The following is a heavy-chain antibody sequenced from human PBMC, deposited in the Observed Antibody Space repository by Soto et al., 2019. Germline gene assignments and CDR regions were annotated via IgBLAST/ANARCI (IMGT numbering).Heavy chain of an antibody. J-gene: IGHJ6*02. CDR2: MYTSGST. D-gene: IGHD4-4*01. CDR3: AREGYSYTYSYYQTLDV. CDR1: GGSISNYY. Sequence: KPSETLSLTCTVSGGSISNYYWTWIRQPAGKGLEWIGRMYTSGSTNYNPSLKSRVTMSVDTSKNQFSLNLRSVTAADTAVYYCAREGYSYTYSYYQTLDVWGQGTTVTVSS. V-gene: IGHV4-4*07.